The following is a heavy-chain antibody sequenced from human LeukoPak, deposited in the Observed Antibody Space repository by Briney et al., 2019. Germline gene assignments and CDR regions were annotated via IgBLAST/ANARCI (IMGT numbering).Heavy chain of an antibody. V-gene: IGHV4-59*11. CDR1: DDSFISHY. Sequence: PSETLPLTGPVSDDSFISHYWTWIRQPPGKGLEWIGYISYIGSTNYNPSLKSRVTISIDTSKNQFSLKLSSVTAADTAVYYCARDLVTVTKGFDIWGQGTMVSVSS. CDR3: ARDLVTVTKGFDI. CDR2: ISYIGST. D-gene: IGHD4-17*01. J-gene: IGHJ3*02.